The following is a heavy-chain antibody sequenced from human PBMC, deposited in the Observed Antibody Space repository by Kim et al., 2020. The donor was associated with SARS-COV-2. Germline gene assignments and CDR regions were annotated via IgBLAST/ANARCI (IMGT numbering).Heavy chain of an antibody. Sequence: SETLSLTCSVSGGSISNYYWSWIRQPPGKGLEWIGYIYYTGTTNYNPSLKSRVTISVDTSTKQFSLKLTSVTAADTAVYYCARFVLTDTTLGFDYWGQGTLVPVSS. D-gene: IGHD5-18*01. CDR1: GGSISNYY. J-gene: IGHJ4*02. CDR2: IYYTGTT. V-gene: IGHV4-59*13. CDR3: ARFVLTDTTLGFDY.